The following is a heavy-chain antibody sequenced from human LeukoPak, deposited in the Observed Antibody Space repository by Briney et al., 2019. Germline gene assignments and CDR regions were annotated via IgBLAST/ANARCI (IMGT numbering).Heavy chain of an antibody. Sequence: GGSLRLSCAASGFTFSSYWMHWVRQAPGKGLVWVSRLNADGSAPSYADSVKGRFTISKDNSKNTLYLQMNTLRAEDTAVYYCATRITLVRGVMLGGDYWGQGTLVTVFS. CDR2: LNADGSAP. CDR1: GFTFSSYW. D-gene: IGHD3-10*01. CDR3: ATRITLVRGVMLGGDY. J-gene: IGHJ4*02. V-gene: IGHV3-74*01.